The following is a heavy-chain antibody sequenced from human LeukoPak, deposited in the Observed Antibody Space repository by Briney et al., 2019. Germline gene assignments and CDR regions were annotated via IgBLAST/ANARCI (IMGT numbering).Heavy chain of an antibody. CDR1: GNYW. CDR3: VSFYETY. J-gene: IGHJ4*02. Sequence: GGSLRLSCAASGNYWMHWVRQAPGKGLVWVSHINSDGSWTSYADSVKGRFTISKDNAKNTVYLQMNNLRAEDTAVYCCVSFYETYWGRGTLVTVSS. V-gene: IGHV3-74*01. CDR2: INSDGSWT. D-gene: IGHD2-2*01.